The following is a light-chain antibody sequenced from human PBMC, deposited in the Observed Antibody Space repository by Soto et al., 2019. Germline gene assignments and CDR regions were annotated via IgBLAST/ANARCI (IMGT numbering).Light chain of an antibody. CDR1: SRDVGGYNY. CDR3: SSYTSDNSYI. V-gene: IGLV2-14*01. Sequence: QSVLTQPASVSGSRGQSITISCTGTSRDVGGYNYVSWYQQHPGKAPKLIIYGVSNRPSGVFNRFSGSKSGNTASLTISGLQAEDEADYYCSSYTSDNSYIFGTGTKVTVL. J-gene: IGLJ1*01. CDR2: GVS.